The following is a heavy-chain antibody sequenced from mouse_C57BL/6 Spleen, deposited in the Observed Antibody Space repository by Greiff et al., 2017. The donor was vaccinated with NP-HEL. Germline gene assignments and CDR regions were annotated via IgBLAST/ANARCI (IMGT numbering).Heavy chain of an antibody. V-gene: IGHV1-69*01. D-gene: IGHD3-2*02. CDR2: IYPSDCYT. J-gene: IGHJ3*01. Sequence: VQLQQPGAELVMPGASVKLSCKASGYTFPSYWMHWVTQRPGQGLEWVGEIYPSDCYTNHNQKFKGKSTLTVDKSSSKAYMQLSSITSDDSAVYYCARDDSSCPLAYWGQGTLVTVSA. CDR3: ARDDSSCPLAY. CDR1: GYTFPSYW.